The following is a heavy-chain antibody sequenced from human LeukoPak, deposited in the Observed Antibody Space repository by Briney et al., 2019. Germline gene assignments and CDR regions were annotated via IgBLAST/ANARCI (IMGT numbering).Heavy chain of an antibody. CDR1: GYSFTSYW. V-gene: IGHV5-51*01. J-gene: IGHJ6*03. Sequence: GESLKISCKGSGYSFTSYWIGWVRQMPGKGLEWMGIIYPGDSDTRYSPSFQGQVTISADKSISTAYLQWSSLKASDTAMYYCERGSKDYYYYMDVWGKGTTVTVSS. D-gene: IGHD5/OR15-5a*01. CDR3: ERGSKDYYYYMDV. CDR2: IYPGDSDT.